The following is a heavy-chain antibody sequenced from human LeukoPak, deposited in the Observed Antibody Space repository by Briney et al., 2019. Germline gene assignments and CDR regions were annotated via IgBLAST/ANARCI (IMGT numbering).Heavy chain of an antibody. CDR3: ARVLGYSTGWYYFDH. Sequence: PGGSLRLSCAASGFTFSDYYMTWIRQAPGKGLEWVSYISSSGITIYYADSVKGRFTISRDNAKNSLYLQMNSLRVEDTAVYYCARVLGYSTGWYYFDHWGQGTLVTVSS. V-gene: IGHV3-11*01. D-gene: IGHD6-19*01. CDR1: GFTFSDYY. J-gene: IGHJ4*02. CDR2: ISSSGITI.